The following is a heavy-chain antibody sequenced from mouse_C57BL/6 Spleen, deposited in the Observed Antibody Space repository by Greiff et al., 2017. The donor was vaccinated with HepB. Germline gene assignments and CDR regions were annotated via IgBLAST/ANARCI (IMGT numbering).Heavy chain of an antibody. CDR2: ISSGSSTI. V-gene: IGHV5-17*01. J-gene: IGHJ2*01. Sequence: EVKLVESGGGLVKPGGSLKLSCAASGFTFSDYGMHWVRQAPEKGLEWVAYISSGSSTIYYADTVKGRFTISRANAKNTLFLQMTSLRSADTAMYYCARLSDSFDYWGQGTTLTVSS. CDR3: ARLSDSFDY. CDR1: GFTFSDYG. D-gene: IGHD3-2*02.